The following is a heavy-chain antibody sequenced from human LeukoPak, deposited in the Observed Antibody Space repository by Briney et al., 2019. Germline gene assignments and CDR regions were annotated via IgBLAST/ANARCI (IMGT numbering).Heavy chain of an antibody. Sequence: SVKVFCKASGGTFSSYAISWVRQAPGQGLEWMGGIIPIFGTANYAQKFQGRVTITADESTSTAYMELSSLRSEDTAVYYCARDGIPTRYCSGGSCYVKGNWFDPWGQGTLVTVSS. D-gene: IGHD2-15*01. CDR3: ARDGIPTRYCSGGSCYVKGNWFDP. V-gene: IGHV1-69*13. J-gene: IGHJ5*02. CDR2: IIPIFGTA. CDR1: GGTFSSYA.